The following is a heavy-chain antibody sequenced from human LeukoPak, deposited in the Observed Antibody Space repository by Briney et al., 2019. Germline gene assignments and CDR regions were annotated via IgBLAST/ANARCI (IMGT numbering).Heavy chain of an antibody. Sequence: PSETLSLTCTVSGGSVSSGGYYWSWVRQHPGKGLEWIGYIYYSGSTYYNPSLKSRVTISLDTSKNHFSLTLSSVTAADTAVYYCASALYYFYMDVWGKGTTVTLSS. CDR3: ASALYYFYMDV. CDR1: GGSVSSGGYY. V-gene: IGHV4-31*03. J-gene: IGHJ6*03. CDR2: IYYSGST.